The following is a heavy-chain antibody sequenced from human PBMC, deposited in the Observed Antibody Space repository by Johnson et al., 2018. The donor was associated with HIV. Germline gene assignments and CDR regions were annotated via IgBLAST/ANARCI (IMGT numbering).Heavy chain of an antibody. Sequence: EVQLVESGGGLVQPGRSLRLSCAASGFTFDNYAMHWVRQAPGKGLEWVSGITWNSGSIGYADSVKGRFTISRDNAKNSLYLQMNSLRPEDTALYYCAKDRGVYPAGWGDYSLNAVDIWGQGTMVTVSS. CDR3: AKDRGVYPAGWGDYSLNAVDI. CDR2: ITWNSGSI. CDR1: GFTFDNYA. D-gene: IGHD2-15*01. J-gene: IGHJ3*02. V-gene: IGHV3-9*01.